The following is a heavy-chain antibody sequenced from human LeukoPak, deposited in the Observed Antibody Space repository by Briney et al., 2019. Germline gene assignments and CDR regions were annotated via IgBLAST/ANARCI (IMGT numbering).Heavy chain of an antibody. J-gene: IGHJ3*02. CDR1: GFTFSSYG. CDR2: IRYDGSNK. V-gene: IGHV3-30*02. CDR3: AKDRREYDFLGTDAFDI. D-gene: IGHD3-3*01. Sequence: GRSLRLSCAASGFTFSSYGMHWVRQAPGKGLEWVAFIRYDGSNKYYADSVKGRFTISRDNSKNTLYLQMNSLRAEDTAVYYCAKDRREYDFLGTDAFDIWGQGTMVTVSS.